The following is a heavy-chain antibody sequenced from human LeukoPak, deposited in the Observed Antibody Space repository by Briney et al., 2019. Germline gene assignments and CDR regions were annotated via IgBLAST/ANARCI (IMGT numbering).Heavy chain of an antibody. CDR2: ISWNGGEE. CDR1: GFTFSDYG. J-gene: IGHJ4*02. D-gene: IGHD6-19*01. V-gene: IGHV3-30*18. Sequence: GKSLRLSCAASGFTFSDYGMHWLRQAPGKGLEWVAVISWNGGEEHYGNSVRGRFTISRDNSKSMVYLQMNSLRVEDTAVYYCAKEQGYTGWLTTGHWGQGALVTVSS. CDR3: AKEQGYTGWLTTGH.